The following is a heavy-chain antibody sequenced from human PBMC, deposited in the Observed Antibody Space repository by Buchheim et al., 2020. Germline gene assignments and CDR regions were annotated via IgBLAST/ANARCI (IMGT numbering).Heavy chain of an antibody. J-gene: IGHJ5*02. CDR3: ARALGDGYCSGGSCYPVRHNWFDP. D-gene: IGHD2-15*01. CDR2: IYYSGST. Sequence: QVQLQESGPGLVKPSQTLSLTCTVSGGSISSGDYYWSWIRQPPGKGLEWIGYIYYSGSTYYNPSLKSRVTISVHTSKNPFSLKLSSVTAADTAVYYCARALGDGYCSGGSCYPVRHNWFDPWGQGTL. V-gene: IGHV4-30-4*01. CDR1: GGSISSGDYY.